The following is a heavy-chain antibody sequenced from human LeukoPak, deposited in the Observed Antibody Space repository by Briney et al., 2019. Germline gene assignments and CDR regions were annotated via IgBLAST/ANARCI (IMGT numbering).Heavy chain of an antibody. CDR2: ISWNSGSI. J-gene: IGHJ4*02. CDR1: GFTFDDYA. D-gene: IGHD6-19*01. Sequence: GRSLRLSCAASGFTFDDYAMHWVRQAPGKGLEWVSGISWNSGSIGYADSVKGRFTISRDNAKNSLYLQTNSLRAEDMALYYCASSKQWLSTQFDYWGQGTLVTVSS. CDR3: ASSKQWLSTQFDY. V-gene: IGHV3-9*03.